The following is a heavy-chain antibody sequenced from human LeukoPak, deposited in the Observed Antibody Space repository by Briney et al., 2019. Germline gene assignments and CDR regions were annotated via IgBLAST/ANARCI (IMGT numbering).Heavy chain of an antibody. CDR1: GFTFDDYA. CDR3: ARDRVSMVRGVIATAVDY. J-gene: IGHJ4*02. Sequence: GGSLRLSCAASGFTFDDYAMNWVRQAPGKGLEWVSYISSSGSTIYYADSVKGRFTISRDNAKNSLYLQMNSLRAEDTAVYYCARDRVSMVRGVIATAVDYWGQGTLVTVSS. V-gene: IGHV3-48*03. CDR2: ISSSGSTI. D-gene: IGHD3-10*01.